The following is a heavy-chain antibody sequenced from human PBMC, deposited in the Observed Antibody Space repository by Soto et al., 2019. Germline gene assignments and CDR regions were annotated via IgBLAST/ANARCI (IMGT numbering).Heavy chain of an antibody. CDR2: IIPISGVG. J-gene: IGHJ4*02. CDR1: GGTFNNYA. D-gene: IGHD2-21*01. V-gene: IGHV1-69*01. CDR3: ATGHFYEIANYYPVPFFAS. Sequence: QVDLVQSGAEVKKPGSSVKISCKTSGGTFNNYAFSWVRQAPGQGLEWMGGIIPISGVGKYAPRYQDKVTITAGEPSNTVYLELTDLRSEDTAMFYCATGHFYEIANYYPVPFFASWGQGTLLTVSS.